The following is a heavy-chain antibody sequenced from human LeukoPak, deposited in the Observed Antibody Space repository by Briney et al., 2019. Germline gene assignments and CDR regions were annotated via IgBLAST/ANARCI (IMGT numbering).Heavy chain of an antibody. CDR3: AREILVRGELDY. Sequence: SQTLSLTCDISGHSVSSSSVPWDWIRQSPSRGLEWLGRTYYKSKWYNDYAISVKSRITINPDTSKNQFSLQLNSVTPEATAVYYCAREILVRGELDYWGQGTLVTVSS. V-gene: IGHV6-1*01. J-gene: IGHJ4*02. CDR2: TYYKSKWYN. D-gene: IGHD3-10*01. CDR1: GHSVSSSSVP.